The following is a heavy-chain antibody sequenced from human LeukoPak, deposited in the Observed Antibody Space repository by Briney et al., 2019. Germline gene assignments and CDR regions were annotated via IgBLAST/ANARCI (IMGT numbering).Heavy chain of an antibody. Sequence: PSETLSLTCTVSGGSISSSSYYWSWIRQPPGKGLEWIGYIYYSGTTNYNPSLKSRVTISVGTSKNHFSLKLRSVTAADTAVYYCARALTARDSSGFYIWGQGTLVTVSS. CDR1: GGSISSSSYY. D-gene: IGHD3-22*01. J-gene: IGHJ4*02. CDR2: IYYSGTT. CDR3: ARALTARDSSGFYI. V-gene: IGHV4-61*03.